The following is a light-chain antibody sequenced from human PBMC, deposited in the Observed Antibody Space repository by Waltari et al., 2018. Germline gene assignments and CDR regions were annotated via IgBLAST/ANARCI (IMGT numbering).Light chain of an antibody. CDR1: QTVLKTSDNKNY. J-gene: IGKJ1*01. CDR3: LQYYTTLPA. Sequence: DIVMTQSPDPLAVSLGERATIHCKSSQTVLKTSDNKNYLGWYQQKSGQPPKLLLYWSSTRESGVPDRFTGSGSGTDFTLTISSLQPEDVAVYYCLQYYTTLPAFGQGTKVEIQ. V-gene: IGKV4-1*01. CDR2: WSS.